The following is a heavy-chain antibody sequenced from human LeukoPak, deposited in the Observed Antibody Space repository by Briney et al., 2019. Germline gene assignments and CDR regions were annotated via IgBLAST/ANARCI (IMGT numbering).Heavy chain of an antibody. CDR2: IHPNSGGT. Sequence: ASVKVSCKASGYTFTGYYLHWVRQAPGQGLEWMGWIHPNSGGTNYAQKFQGRVTMTRDTSISTAYLDLSRLRSDDTAVYYCARGYTPTGVAADGGYYYYYYMDVWGKGTTVTVSS. CDR1: GYTFTGYY. D-gene: IGHD6-19*01. CDR3: ARGYTPTGVAADGGYYYYYYMDV. V-gene: IGHV1-2*02. J-gene: IGHJ6*03.